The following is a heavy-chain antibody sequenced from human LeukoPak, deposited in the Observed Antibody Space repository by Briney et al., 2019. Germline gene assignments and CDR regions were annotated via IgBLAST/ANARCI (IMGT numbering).Heavy chain of an antibody. CDR1: SGSIGSYY. D-gene: IGHD1-26*01. Sequence: SETLSLTCTVSSGSIGSYYWSWIRQPPGKGLEWIGYIYYSGSTKYNPSLKSRVSISVDTSKNQFSLKLNSVTAADTAVYYCASSNTGSYNDAFDIWGQGTMVTVSS. CDR2: IYYSGST. J-gene: IGHJ3*02. V-gene: IGHV4-59*01. CDR3: ASSNTGSYNDAFDI.